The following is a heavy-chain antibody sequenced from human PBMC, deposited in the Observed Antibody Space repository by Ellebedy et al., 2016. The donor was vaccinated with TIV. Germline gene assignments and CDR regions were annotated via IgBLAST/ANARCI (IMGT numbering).Heavy chain of an antibody. Sequence: SVKVSXXASGGTFSSYAISWVRQAPGQGLEWMGGIIPIFGRGNYAQKFQGRVTITADESTGTAYMELSSLRSEDTAVYYCARGFGELFNWIDSWGQGTLVTVSS. CDR3: ARGFGELFNWIDS. D-gene: IGHD3-10*01. J-gene: IGHJ5*01. CDR2: IIPIFGRG. V-gene: IGHV1-69*13. CDR1: GGTFSSYA.